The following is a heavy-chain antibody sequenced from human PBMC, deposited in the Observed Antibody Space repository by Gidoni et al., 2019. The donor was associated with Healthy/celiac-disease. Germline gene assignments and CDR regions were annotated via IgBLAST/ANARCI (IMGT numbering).Heavy chain of an antibody. CDR3: AKDIDYDSSGSKHGLDY. CDR2: ISWNSGSI. CDR1: GFTFFDYA. V-gene: IGHV3-9*01. Sequence: EVQMVESGGGWVQLGVSLRISCKASGFTFFDYAMHWGRPAPGKGLEGVSGISWNSGSIGYADSVKGRFTISRDNAKNSLYLQRNSLRAEDTALYYCAKDIDYDSSGSKHGLDYWGQGTLVTVSS. D-gene: IGHD3-22*01. J-gene: IGHJ4*02.